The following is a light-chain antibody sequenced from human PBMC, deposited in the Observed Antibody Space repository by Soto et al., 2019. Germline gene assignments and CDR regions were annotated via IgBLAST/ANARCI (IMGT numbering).Light chain of an antibody. CDR1: SSDVGGYNY. CDR2: EVS. Sequence: QSALTQPASVSGSPGQSITISCTGTSSDVGGYNYVSWYQQHPGKAPKLIIYEVSKRPSGVSNRFSGSKSGNTASLTISGPQAEDEADYYCNSYTSKSTGVFGTGTKVTVL. J-gene: IGLJ1*01. CDR3: NSYTSKSTGV. V-gene: IGLV2-14*01.